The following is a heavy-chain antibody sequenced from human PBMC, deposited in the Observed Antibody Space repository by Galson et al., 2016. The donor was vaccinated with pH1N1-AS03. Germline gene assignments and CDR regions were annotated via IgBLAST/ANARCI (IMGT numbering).Heavy chain of an antibody. Sequence: SLRLSCAASGFTFSSYWMHWVRQAPGKGLVWVSRIDSDGSSTNYADSVKGRFTISRDNAKNTLYLQMNSLRAEDTAVYYCARAVHLGESGGYFDYWGQGTLVTVSS. J-gene: IGHJ4*02. D-gene: IGHD3-16*01. CDR1: GFTFSSYW. CDR3: ARAVHLGESGGYFDY. V-gene: IGHV3-74*01. CDR2: IDSDGSST.